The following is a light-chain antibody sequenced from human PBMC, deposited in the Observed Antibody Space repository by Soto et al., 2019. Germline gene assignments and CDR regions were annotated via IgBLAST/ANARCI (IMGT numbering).Light chain of an antibody. J-gene: IGKJ2*01. CDR3: QQYNNCPRT. Sequence: EIVMTQSPSTLSVSAGDRATITCRASQTVSSKLAWYQQKPGQAPRLLIYSASTMATGIPARFSGSGSGTEFTLTISSLQSEDFAVYYCQQYNNCPRTFGQGTKLEIK. CDR2: SAS. V-gene: IGKV3-15*01. CDR1: QTVSSK.